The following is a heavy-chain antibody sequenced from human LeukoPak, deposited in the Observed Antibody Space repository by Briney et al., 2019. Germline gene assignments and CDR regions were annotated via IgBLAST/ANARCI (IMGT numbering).Heavy chain of an antibody. CDR2: TKSDGSST. CDR1: GFTFSNHW. J-gene: IGHJ4*02. Sequence: GGSLRLSCAASGFTFSNHWMHWVRQAPGKGLVWVSRTKSDGSSTTYADSAKGRFTISRDNAKNSLYLQMNSLRAEDTAVYYCARDASVVTMGFDYWGQGTLVTVSS. D-gene: IGHD4-23*01. CDR3: ARDASVVTMGFDY. V-gene: IGHV3-74*01.